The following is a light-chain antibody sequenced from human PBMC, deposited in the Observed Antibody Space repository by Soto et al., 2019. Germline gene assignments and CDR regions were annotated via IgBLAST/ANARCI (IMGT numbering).Light chain of an antibody. CDR1: TGAVTNGHY. J-gene: IGLJ1*01. CDR3: LLSYNGHYV. V-gene: IGLV7-46*01. CDR2: DTT. Sequence: QSLVRHEPSLTLSPGGTVALTCGSSTGAVTNGHYPYWFQQKPGQAPRTLIYDTTNRHSWTPARFSGSLLGGKAALTLSGAQPEDEAEYYCLLSYNGHYVFGTGTKVTAL.